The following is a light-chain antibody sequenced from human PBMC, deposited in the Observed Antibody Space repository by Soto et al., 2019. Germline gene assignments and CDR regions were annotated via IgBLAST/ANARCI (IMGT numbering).Light chain of an antibody. CDR2: GAY. V-gene: IGKV3-20*01. Sequence: EIVLTQSPGTLSLSPGERATLSCRASQGVTPAYFAWYQHKPGQAPRLLIYGAYNRDTGIPDRFSGSGSGTDFTLTISRLEPEAVALYSCQQYGGTPLFTFGPGTRVDFK. J-gene: IGKJ3*01. CDR1: QGVTPAY. CDR3: QQYGGTPLFT.